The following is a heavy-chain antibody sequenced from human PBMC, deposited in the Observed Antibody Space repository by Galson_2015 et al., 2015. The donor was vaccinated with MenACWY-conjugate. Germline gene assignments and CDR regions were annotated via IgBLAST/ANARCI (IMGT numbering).Heavy chain of an antibody. V-gene: IGHV3-30-3*01. D-gene: IGHD1-14*01. CDR3: AWGRNPTVKSMYLDY. CDR1: GFTFSSYD. Sequence: SLRLSCAASGFTFSSYDMNWVRQAPGKGLEWVAVISYDGSNKYYADSVKGRFTISRDDAKNSLFLQISSLRDEDTAVYYCAWGRNPTVKSMYLDYWGQGILVTVSA. J-gene: IGHJ4*02. CDR2: ISYDGSNK.